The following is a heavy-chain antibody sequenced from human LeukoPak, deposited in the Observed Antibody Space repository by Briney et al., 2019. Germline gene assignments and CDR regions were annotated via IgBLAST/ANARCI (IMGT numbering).Heavy chain of an antibody. CDR2: IYYSGST. CDR3: ARYSSGGHWFDP. Sequence: PSETLSLTCGVHGESLNDYYWGWIRQPPGKGLEWIGSIYYSGSTYYNPSLKSRVTISVDTSKNQFSLKLSSATAADTAVYYCARYSSGGHWFDPWGQGTLVTVSS. CDR1: GESLNDYY. D-gene: IGHD6-19*01. V-gene: IGHV4-39*01. J-gene: IGHJ5*02.